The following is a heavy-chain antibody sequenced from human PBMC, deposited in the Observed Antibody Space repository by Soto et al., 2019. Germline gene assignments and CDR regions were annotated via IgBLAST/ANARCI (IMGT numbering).Heavy chain of an antibody. D-gene: IGHD3-22*01. Sequence: ASVKVSCKASGYTFTSYYMHWVRQAPGQGLEWMGIINPSGGSTSYAQKFQGRVTMTRDTSTSTVYMELSSLRSEDTAVYYCARDREDYYDSSGYYYTPYYWGQGTLVTVSS. CDR3: ARDREDYYDSSGYYYTPYY. CDR1: GYTFTSYY. J-gene: IGHJ4*02. CDR2: INPSGGST. V-gene: IGHV1-46*01.